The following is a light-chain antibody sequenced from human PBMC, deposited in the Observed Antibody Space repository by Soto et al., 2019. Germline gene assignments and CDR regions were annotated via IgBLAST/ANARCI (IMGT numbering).Light chain of an antibody. CDR2: GAS. Sequence: EIVMTQSPATLSVSPGERATLSCRASQSVSSNLAWYQQKPGQAPRLLIYGASTRATGIPARFSGSGSGTEFTLTISSLQSEDFAVYYCQQYNNWSPWTFGQGTKVGIK. CDR3: QQYNNWSPWT. J-gene: IGKJ1*01. V-gene: IGKV3-15*01. CDR1: QSVSSN.